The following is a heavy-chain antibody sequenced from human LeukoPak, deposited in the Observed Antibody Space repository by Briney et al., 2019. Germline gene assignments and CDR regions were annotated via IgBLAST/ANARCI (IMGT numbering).Heavy chain of an antibody. V-gene: IGHV3-33*06. D-gene: IGHD6-19*01. J-gene: IGHJ4*02. Sequence: GGSLRLSCAASGFGFSKYAMHWVRQAPGKGLEWVAVIWFDGRQTFYADSVKGRFTISRDNSKNTLYLQMNSLRAEDTALYYCVKDRTVAGTDARYYFDYWGQGTLVTVSS. CDR1: GFGFSKYA. CDR3: VKDRTVAGTDARYYFDY. CDR2: IWFDGRQT.